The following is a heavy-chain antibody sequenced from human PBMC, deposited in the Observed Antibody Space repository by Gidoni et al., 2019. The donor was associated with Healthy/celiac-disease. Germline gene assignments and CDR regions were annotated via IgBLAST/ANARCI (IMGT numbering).Heavy chain of an antibody. V-gene: IGHV3-23*01. CDR2: ISGSGGST. CDR3: AKDPVYDPHDY. Sequence: EVQLLESGGGLVQPGGSLRLSCAASGFTFSSYDMSWVRQAPGKGLEWVSGISGSGGSTNYADSVKGRFTISRDNSKNTLYLQMNSLRAEDTAVYYCAKDPVYDPHDYWGQGTLVTVSS. CDR1: GFTFSSYD. J-gene: IGHJ4*02. D-gene: IGHD6-6*01.